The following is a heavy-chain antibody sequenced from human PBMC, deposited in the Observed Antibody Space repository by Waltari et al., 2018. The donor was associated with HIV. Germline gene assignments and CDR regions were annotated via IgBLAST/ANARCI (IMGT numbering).Heavy chain of an antibody. J-gene: IGHJ6*02. Sequence: QVQLVDSGGGLVKHGGSLRLSCAASGCTFTDFYISWIRQAPGKGLEWVSTISSGGGTISYADSVKGRFIISRDNPKKSIYLQMNSLTAEDTAVYYCVRHSGSYYRYDGMDVWGQGTTVTVSS. CDR3: VRHSGSYYRYDGMDV. V-gene: IGHV3-11*01. D-gene: IGHD1-26*01. CDR2: ISSGGGTI. CDR1: GCTFTDFY.